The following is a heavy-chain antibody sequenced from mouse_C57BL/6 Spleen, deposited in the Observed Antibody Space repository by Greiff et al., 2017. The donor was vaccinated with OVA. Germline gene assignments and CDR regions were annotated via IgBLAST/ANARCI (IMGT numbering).Heavy chain of an antibody. CDR2: IYPGDGDT. V-gene: IGHV1-82*01. CDR1: GYAFSSSW. Sequence: QVQLQQSGPELVKPGASVKISCKASGYAFSSSWMNWVKQRPGKGLEWIGRIYPGDGDTNYNGKFKGKATLTADKSSSTAYMQLSSLTSEDSAFYFCARSLGNYADYWGQGTTLTVSS. D-gene: IGHD2-1*01. CDR3: ARSLGNYADY. J-gene: IGHJ2*01.